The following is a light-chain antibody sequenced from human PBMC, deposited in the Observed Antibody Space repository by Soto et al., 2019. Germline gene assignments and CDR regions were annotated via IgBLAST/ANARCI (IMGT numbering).Light chain of an antibody. CDR2: KPS. Sequence: DIQMTQSPSTLSASVGDRVTITCRASQSISSWLAWYQQKPGTAPKLLIYKPSTLQSGVPSRFGGCGSGTVYSLSISRLQPDDSAIDSCHDYYDNRTFGQGTNVEMK. J-gene: IGKJ1*01. CDR1: QSISSW. V-gene: IGKV1-5*03. CDR3: HDYYDNRT.